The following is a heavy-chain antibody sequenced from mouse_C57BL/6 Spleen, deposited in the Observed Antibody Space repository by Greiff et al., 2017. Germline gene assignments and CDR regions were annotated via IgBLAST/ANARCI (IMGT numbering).Heavy chain of an antibody. Sequence: QVQLQQPGAELVRPGSSVKLSCKASGYTFTSYWMDWVKQRPGQGLEWIGNIYPSDSETHYNQKFKDKATLTVDKSSSTAYMQLSSLTSEDSAVYYCATLTSYYDQYYAMDYWGQGTSVTVSS. CDR1: GYTFTSYW. V-gene: IGHV1-61*01. CDR2: IYPSDSET. J-gene: IGHJ4*01. D-gene: IGHD2-10*01. CDR3: ATLTSYYDQYYAMDY.